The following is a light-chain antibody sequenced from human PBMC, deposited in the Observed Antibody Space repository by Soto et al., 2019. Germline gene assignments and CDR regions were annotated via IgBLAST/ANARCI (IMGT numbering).Light chain of an antibody. CDR2: GAS. V-gene: IGKV3D-15*01. CDR1: QSLRSS. Sequence: ETMMTQSPDTLSVSLGERATLSCRASQSLRSSLAWYQQKPGQAPRLLIYGASNRATGIQDRFGGSGSGADFTLTISRLEPEDFAVYFCQQYDNLPLTFGPGTKVDIK. J-gene: IGKJ3*01. CDR3: QQYDNLPLT.